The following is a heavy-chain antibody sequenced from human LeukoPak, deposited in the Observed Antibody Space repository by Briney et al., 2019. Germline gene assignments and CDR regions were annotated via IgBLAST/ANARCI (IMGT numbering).Heavy chain of an antibody. V-gene: IGHV7-4-1*02. Sequence: ASVKVSCKASGYTFTSYAMNWVRQAPGQGLEWMGWINTNTGNPTYAQGFTGRFVFSLDTSVSTAYLQISSLKAEDTAVYYCARGYLFLVRGVIPHPFDYWGQGTLVTVSS. CDR3: ARGYLFLVRGVIPHPFDY. D-gene: IGHD3-10*01. CDR2: INTNTGNP. CDR1: GYTFTSYA. J-gene: IGHJ4*02.